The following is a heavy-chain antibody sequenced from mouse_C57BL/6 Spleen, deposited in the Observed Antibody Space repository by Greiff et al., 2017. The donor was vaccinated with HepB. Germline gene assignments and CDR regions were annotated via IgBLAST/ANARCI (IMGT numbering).Heavy chain of an antibody. CDR2: IDPNSGGT. V-gene: IGHV1-72*01. CDR3: ARRVYGSSYRYFDV. D-gene: IGHD1-1*01. CDR1: GYTFTSYW. Sequence: VQLQQSGAELVKPGASVKLSCKASGYTFTSYWMHWVKQRPGRGLEWIGRIDPNSGGTKYNEKFKSKATLTVDKPSSTAYMQLSSLTTEDSADYYCARRVYGSSYRYFDVWGTGTTVTVSS. J-gene: IGHJ1*03.